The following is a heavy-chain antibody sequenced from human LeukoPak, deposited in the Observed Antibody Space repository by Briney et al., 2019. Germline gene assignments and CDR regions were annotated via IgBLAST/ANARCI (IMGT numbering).Heavy chain of an antibody. J-gene: IGHJ4*02. CDR1: GVSMSSYY. V-gene: IGHV4-4*07. CDR2: IYTSGST. Sequence: AETLSLTCTVWGVSMSSYYWRWLRQPAGKGGEGMGRIYTSGSTNYNASLKSRVSMSVDTSKNQSSLKLSSVTAADTAVFYCARENSGSYREFDYWGQGTLVTVSS. CDR3: ARENSGSYREFDY. D-gene: IGHD1-26*01.